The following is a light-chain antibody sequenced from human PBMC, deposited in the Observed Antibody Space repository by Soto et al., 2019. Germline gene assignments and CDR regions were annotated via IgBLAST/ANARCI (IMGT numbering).Light chain of an antibody. CDR1: SDSVSASNY. Sequence: QTVVTQEPSFSVSPGGTVTITCGLTSDSVSASNYPSWYQQTPGQTPRTLIYSTNSRSSGVPDRFSGSILGNKAALTITGAHADDESYYYCVLYLGSGIYVFGTGTKLTVL. CDR2: STN. V-gene: IGLV8-61*01. J-gene: IGLJ1*01. CDR3: VLYLGSGIYV.